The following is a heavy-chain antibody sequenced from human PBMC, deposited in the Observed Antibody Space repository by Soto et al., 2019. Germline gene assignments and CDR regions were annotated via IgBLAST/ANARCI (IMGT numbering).Heavy chain of an antibody. CDR1: GFTFSSYW. Sequence: WGSLRLSCPASGFTFSSYWIHWVRQAPGEGLMWVSRINPDGSTTSYADSLKGRFTISRDNAKNTLYLQMNSLRVEDTAVYYCARVPTTVTTPGMDVWGQGTAVTAS. J-gene: IGHJ6*02. V-gene: IGHV3-74*01. CDR3: ARVPTTVTTPGMDV. D-gene: IGHD4-4*01. CDR2: INPDGSTT.